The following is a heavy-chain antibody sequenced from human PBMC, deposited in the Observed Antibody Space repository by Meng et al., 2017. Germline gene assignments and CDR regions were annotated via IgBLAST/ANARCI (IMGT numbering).Heavy chain of an antibody. J-gene: IGHJ2*01. V-gene: IGHV3-33*01. CDR2: ICYDGSNK. Sequence: QVRLVESGVGFVHPWNSLTCSLSSSGFTFSVYGIPWVRQSLVKRLERVAVICYDGSNKYYADAVKGRFTISRDNSKNTLYLQMNSLRAEDTAVYYCARGLSTTYWYFDLWGRGTLVTVSS. D-gene: IGHD2/OR15-2a*01. CDR3: ARGLSTTYWYFDL. CDR1: GFTFSVYG.